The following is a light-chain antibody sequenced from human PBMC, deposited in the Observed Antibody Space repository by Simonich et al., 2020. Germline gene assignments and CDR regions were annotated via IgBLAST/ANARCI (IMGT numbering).Light chain of an antibody. V-gene: IGKV4-1*01. J-gene: IGKJ4*01. Sequence: DIVMTQSPDSLAVSLGERATINCKSSQSVLYSSNNKNYLAWYQQKTGNPPILLIYWASTRESGVPDRFSGSGSGTDFTLTISSLQAEDVAVYYCQQYYSTPLTFGGGTKVEIK. CDR2: WAS. CDR3: QQYYSTPLT. CDR1: QSVLYSSNNKNY.